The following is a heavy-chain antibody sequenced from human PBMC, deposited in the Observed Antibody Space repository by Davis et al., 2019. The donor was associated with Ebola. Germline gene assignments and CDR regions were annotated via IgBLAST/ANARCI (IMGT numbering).Heavy chain of an antibody. D-gene: IGHD4-17*01. CDR1: GFTFSSNS. V-gene: IGHV3-21*01. Sequence: GESLKISCAASGFTFSSNSMNWVRQAPGKGLEWVSFISSSSNYIYYADSVKGRFTVSRDNAKNSLYLQMNSLRAEDTAVYYCTRHVSGDFWYFDLWGRGTLVTVSS. CDR2: ISSSSNYI. J-gene: IGHJ2*01. CDR3: TRHVSGDFWYFDL.